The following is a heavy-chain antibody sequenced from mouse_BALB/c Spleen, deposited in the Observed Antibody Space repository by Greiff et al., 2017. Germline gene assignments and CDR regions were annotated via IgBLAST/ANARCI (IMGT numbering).Heavy chain of an antibody. Sequence: EVHLVESGGGLVQPGGSLRLSCATSGFTFTDYYMSWVRQPPGKALEWLGFIRNKANGYTTEYSASVKGRFTISRDNSQSILYLQMNTLRAEDSATYYCARDGRYGYYAMDNWGQGTSVTVSS. CDR3: ARDGRYGYYAMDN. D-gene: IGHD2-14*01. CDR2: IRNKANGYTT. V-gene: IGHV7-3*02. CDR1: GFTFTDYY. J-gene: IGHJ4*01.